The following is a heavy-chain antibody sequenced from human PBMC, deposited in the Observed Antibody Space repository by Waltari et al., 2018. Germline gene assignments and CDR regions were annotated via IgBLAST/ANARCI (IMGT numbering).Heavy chain of an antibody. CDR2: IYSGGST. J-gene: IGHJ4*02. CDR1: GLTFDIYA. CDR3: AKDQDYDSSGYYRDY. Sequence: EVQLLESGGGLVQHGGSLRLSCAASGLTFDIYAMRWVGQAPGKGLEWVSVIYSGGSTYDADSVKGRFTISRDNSKNTLYLQMNSLRAKDTAVYYCAKDQDYDSSGYYRDYWGQGTLVTVSS. V-gene: IGHV3-23*03. D-gene: IGHD3-22*01.